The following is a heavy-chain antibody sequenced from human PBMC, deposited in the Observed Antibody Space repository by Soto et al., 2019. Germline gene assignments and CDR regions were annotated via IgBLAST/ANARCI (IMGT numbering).Heavy chain of an antibody. CDR2: IYYSGST. J-gene: IGHJ5*01. CDR1: GGSISSYY. Sequence: SETLSLTCTVSGGSISSYYWSWIRQPPGKGLEWIGYIYYSGSTNYNPSLKSRVTISVDTSKNQFSLKLSSVTAADTAVYYCAKVGGQSLFDSWGQGSLVTVSS. D-gene: IGHD3-10*01. V-gene: IGHV4-59*01. CDR3: AKVGGQSLFDS.